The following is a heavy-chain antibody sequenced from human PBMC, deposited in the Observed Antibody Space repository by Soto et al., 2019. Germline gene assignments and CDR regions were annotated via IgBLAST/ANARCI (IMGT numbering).Heavy chain of an antibody. CDR3: AKGPLRRLPLSGDYCDY. CDR1: GFTFDDYA. CDR2: ISWNSGSI. V-gene: IGHV3-9*01. Sequence: EVQLVESGGGLVQPGRSLRLSCAASGFTFDDYAMHWVRQAPGKGLEWVSGISWNSGSIDYADSVKGRFTISRDNAKNSLYLQMNSLRAEDTALYYCAKGPLRRLPLSGDYCDYWGQGTLVTVSS. J-gene: IGHJ4*02. D-gene: IGHD2-15*01.